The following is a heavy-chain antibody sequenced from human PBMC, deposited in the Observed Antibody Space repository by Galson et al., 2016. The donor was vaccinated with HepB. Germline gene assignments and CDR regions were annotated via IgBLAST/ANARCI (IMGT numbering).Heavy chain of an antibody. CDR2: IYYSGRT. J-gene: IGHJ6*02. Sequence: SLTCTVSGASISGYYLSWIRQPPGKGLEWIGYIYYSGRTNYNPPLKSRVTISVDTSKNQFSLKLSSVTAADTAVYYCARDDSGGWYGFHYGMDVWGQGTTVTVSS. CDR3: ARDDSGGWYGFHYGMDV. CDR1: GASISGYY. V-gene: IGHV4-59*01. D-gene: IGHD6-19*01.